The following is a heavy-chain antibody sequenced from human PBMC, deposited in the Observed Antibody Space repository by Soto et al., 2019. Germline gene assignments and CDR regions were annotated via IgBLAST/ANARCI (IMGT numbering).Heavy chain of an antibody. V-gene: IGHV3-21*01. D-gene: IGHD3-22*01. J-gene: IGHJ6*02. CDR2: ISSSSSYI. Sequence: GGSLRLSCAASGFTFSSYSMNWVRQAPGKGLEWVSSISSSSSYIYYADPVKGRFTISRDNAKNSLYLQMNSLRAEDTAVYYCARIPVYDSYYYGMDVWGQGTTVTVSS. CDR1: GFTFSSYS. CDR3: ARIPVYDSYYYGMDV.